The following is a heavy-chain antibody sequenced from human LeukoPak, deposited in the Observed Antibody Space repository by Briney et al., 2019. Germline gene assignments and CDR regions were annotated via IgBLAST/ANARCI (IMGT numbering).Heavy chain of an antibody. J-gene: IGHJ3*02. V-gene: IGHV4-31*03. Sequence: SSETLSLTCSVSGVSISDGRYYWTWLRQHPGKGLEWIGYKYYSGSAKYSPSLKSRLTISVDPSKNQFSLQLRSVTAADTAMYYCATPYCSGISCLDVFNMWGQGTMVTVSS. CDR2: KYYSGSA. CDR1: GVSISDGRYY. CDR3: ATPYCSGISCLDVFNM. D-gene: IGHD2-15*01.